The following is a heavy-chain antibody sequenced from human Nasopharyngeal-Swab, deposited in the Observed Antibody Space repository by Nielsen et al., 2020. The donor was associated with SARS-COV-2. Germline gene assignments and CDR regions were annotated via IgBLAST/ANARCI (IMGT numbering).Heavy chain of an antibody. J-gene: IGHJ5*02. Sequence: LSLTCAASGFTFSGSAMHWVRQASGKGLEWVGRIRSKANSYATAYAASVKGRFNITRDDSKNTAYLQMNSLKTEDTAVYYCTRHTQYCSGGSCYPRFDPWGQGTLVTVSS. D-gene: IGHD2-15*01. CDR2: IRSKANSYAT. V-gene: IGHV3-73*01. CDR3: TRHTQYCSGGSCYPRFDP. CDR1: GFTFSGSA.